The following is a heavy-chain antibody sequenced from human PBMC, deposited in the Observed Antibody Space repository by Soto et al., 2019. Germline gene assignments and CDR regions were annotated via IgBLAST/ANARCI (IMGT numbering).Heavy chain of an antibody. CDR3: TTGKAGYNRKNRLRGYYYYYYGMDV. J-gene: IGHJ6*02. Sequence: GGSLRLSCAASGFTFSNAWMNWVRQAPGKGLEWVGRIKSKTDGGTTDYAAPVKGRFTISRDDSKNTLYLQMNGLKTEDTAVYYCTTGKAGYNRKNRLRGYYYYYYGMDVWGQGTTVTVSS. CDR1: GFTFSNAW. CDR2: IKSKTDGGTT. D-gene: IGHD1-1*01. V-gene: IGHV3-15*07.